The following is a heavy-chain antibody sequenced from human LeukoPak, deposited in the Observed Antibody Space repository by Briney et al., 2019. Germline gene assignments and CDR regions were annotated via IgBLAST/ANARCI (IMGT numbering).Heavy chain of an antibody. D-gene: IGHD3-22*01. CDR3: ARLPGYYYDSSGYYVDY. CDR1: GYSFTSYW. V-gene: IGHV5-51*01. Sequence: GESLKISCKGSGYSFTSYWIGWVRQMPGKGLGWMGIIYPGESDTRYSPSFQGQVTISADKSISTAYLQWSSLKASDTAMYYCARLPGYYYDSSGYYVDYWGQGTLVTVSS. CDR2: IYPGESDT. J-gene: IGHJ4*02.